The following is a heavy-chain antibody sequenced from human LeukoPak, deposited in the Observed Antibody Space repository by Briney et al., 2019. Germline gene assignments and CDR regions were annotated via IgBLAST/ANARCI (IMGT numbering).Heavy chain of an antibody. Sequence: GESLRLSCAASGFTLSSYTLNWVRQAPGKGLEWISSISSSSSYIYYADPVKGRFTISRDNTKKSLFLQMNSLRVEDTAMYYCTRDAEYSSSLTEWGQGTLVTVSS. V-gene: IGHV3-21*01. J-gene: IGHJ4*02. CDR1: GFTLSSYT. D-gene: IGHD6-6*01. CDR2: ISSSSSYI. CDR3: TRDAEYSSSLTE.